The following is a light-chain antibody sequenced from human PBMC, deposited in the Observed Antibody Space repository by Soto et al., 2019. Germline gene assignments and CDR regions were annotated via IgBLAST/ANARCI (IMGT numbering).Light chain of an antibody. CDR3: ISYTSSSTWV. V-gene: IGLV2-14*01. J-gene: IGLJ3*02. CDR1: SSDVGGYDF. Sequence: QSVLTQPASVSGSPGQSITISCTGTSSDVGGYDFVSWYQQHPGKVPKLMIYKVSNRPSGISDRFSGAKSGNTASLTISGLQAEDEADYYCISYTSSSTWVFGGGTKLTVL. CDR2: KVS.